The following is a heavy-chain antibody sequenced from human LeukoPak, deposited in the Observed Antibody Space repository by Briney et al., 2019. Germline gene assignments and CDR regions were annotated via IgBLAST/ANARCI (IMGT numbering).Heavy chain of an antibody. V-gene: IGHV3-30*03. CDR1: GFTFSSYG. CDR2: ISYDGSNK. D-gene: IGHD6-19*01. CDR3: ARVVGAVAGRVLSHAFDI. Sequence: GGTLRLSCAASGFTFSSYGMSWVRQAPGKGLEWVAVISYDGSNKYYADSVKGRFTISRDNSKNTLYLQMNSLRAEDTAVYYCARVVGAVAGRVLSHAFDIWGQGTMVTVSS. J-gene: IGHJ3*02.